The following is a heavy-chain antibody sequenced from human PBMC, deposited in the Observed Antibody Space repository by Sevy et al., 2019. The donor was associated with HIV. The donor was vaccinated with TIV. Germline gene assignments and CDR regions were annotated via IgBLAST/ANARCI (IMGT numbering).Heavy chain of an antibody. CDR2: ISDSSTI. Sequence: GESLKISCAASGFTFSSYGMNWVRQAPGKGLEWVSYISDSSTIYYADSVKGRFTISRDNAKNSLYLQMNSLRDEDTAVYYCARRLAYWGQGTLVTVSS. V-gene: IGHV3-48*02. CDR3: ARRLAY. CDR1: GFTFSSYG. J-gene: IGHJ4*02.